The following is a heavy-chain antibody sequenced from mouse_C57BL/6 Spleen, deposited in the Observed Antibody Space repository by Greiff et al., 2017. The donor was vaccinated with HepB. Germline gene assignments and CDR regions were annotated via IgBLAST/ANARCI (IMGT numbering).Heavy chain of an antibody. CDR2: IDPNSGGT. D-gene: IGHD2-4*01. CDR3: ARGDDYDAWFAY. V-gene: IGHV1-62-3*01. CDR1: GYTFTSYW. J-gene: IGHJ3*01. Sequence: VQLQQPGAELVKPGASVKLSCKASGYTFTSYWMHWVKQRPGRGLEWIGRIDPNSGGTKYNEKFKGKATLTVEKSSSTVYLELSRLTSDDSAVYYCARGDDYDAWFAYWGQGTLVTVSA.